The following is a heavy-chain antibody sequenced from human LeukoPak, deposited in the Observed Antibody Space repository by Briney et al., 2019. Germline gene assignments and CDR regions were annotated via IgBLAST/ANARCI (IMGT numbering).Heavy chain of an antibody. CDR3: ARTNTMVRGVIIEPLDY. Sequence: PGRSLRLSCAASGFSFSSCGMHWVRQTPGKGLEWVAFIWYDGSNKYYADSVKGRFTISRDNSKNTLYLQMNSLGAEDTAVYYCARTNTMVRGVIIEPLDYWGQETLVTVSS. D-gene: IGHD3-10*01. J-gene: IGHJ4*02. CDR1: GFSFSSCG. CDR2: IWYDGSNK. V-gene: IGHV3-33*01.